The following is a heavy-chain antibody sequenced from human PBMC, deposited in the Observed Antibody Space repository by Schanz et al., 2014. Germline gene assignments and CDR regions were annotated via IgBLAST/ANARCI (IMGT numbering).Heavy chain of an antibody. CDR3: ARGNTIFGVVILGWLDP. V-gene: IGHV1-18*01. D-gene: IGHD3-3*01. CDR2: ISTSIGNT. J-gene: IGHJ5*02. CDR1: GYTFTSYG. Sequence: QVQLVQSGADVKKPGASVKVSCKASGYTFTSYGITWVRQAPGQGLEWIGWISTSIGNTNYAQKFQGRVTMTTDTSTSTAYMELSSLRSEDTAIYYCARGNTIFGVVILGWLDPWGQGTLVTVSS.